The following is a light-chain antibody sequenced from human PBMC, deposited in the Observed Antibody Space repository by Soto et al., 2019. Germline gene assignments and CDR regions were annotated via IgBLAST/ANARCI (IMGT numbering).Light chain of an antibody. CDR2: KAS. J-gene: IGKJ1*01. V-gene: IGKV1-5*03. Sequence: DIQMTQSPSTLSSSLGDRGTITGLASQTIDSWLAWYQQRPGKPPNLLIYKASTLASGVPSRFSGSGSGTEFTLTINSLQPDDFATYYCQQYHIYSGTFGQGTKV. CDR3: QQYHIYSGT. CDR1: QTIDSW.